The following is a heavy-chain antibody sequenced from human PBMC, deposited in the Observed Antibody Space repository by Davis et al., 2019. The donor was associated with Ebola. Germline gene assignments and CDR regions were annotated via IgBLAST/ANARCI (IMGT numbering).Heavy chain of an antibody. V-gene: IGHV4-61*01. Sequence: GSLRLSCTVSGDSVSSGSYYWSWIRQPPGKGLEWIGYIYYSGSTNYNPSLKSRVTISVDTSKNQFSLKLSSVTAADTAVYYCARAPGWFDPWGQGTLVTVSS. J-gene: IGHJ5*02. CDR2: IYYSGST. CDR3: ARAPGWFDP. CDR1: GDSVSSGSYY.